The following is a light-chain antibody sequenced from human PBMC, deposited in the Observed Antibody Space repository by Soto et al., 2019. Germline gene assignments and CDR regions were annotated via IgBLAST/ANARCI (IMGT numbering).Light chain of an antibody. CDR2: DAS. J-gene: IGKJ5*01. CDR1: QDISNY. V-gene: IGKV1-33*01. CDR3: QQYDNFPRAIN. Sequence: DIQMTQSPSSLSASVGDRVTIACQASQDISNYLHWYQQKPGKAPKLLIYDASNLETGVPSRFSGSGSGTDFTFTISSLQPEDIATYYCQQYDNFPRAINFGQGTRLEI.